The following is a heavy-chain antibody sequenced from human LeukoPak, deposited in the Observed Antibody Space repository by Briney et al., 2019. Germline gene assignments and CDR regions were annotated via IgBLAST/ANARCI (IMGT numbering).Heavy chain of an antibody. CDR2: IYYSGST. D-gene: IGHD3-10*01. J-gene: IGHJ4*02. CDR3: ASDEEFSWFFY. V-gene: IGHV4-39*01. Sequence: SETLSLTCTVSGGSISSSSYYWGWIRQPPGKGLEGIGRIYYSGSTYYNPSLKSRVTISVDTSKNQFSLKLTSVTAADTAVYYCASDEEFSWFFYWGQGTLVTVSS. CDR1: GGSISSSSYY.